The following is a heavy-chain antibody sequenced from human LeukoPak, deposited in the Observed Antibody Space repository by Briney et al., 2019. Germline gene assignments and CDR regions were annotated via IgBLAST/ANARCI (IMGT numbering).Heavy chain of an antibody. D-gene: IGHD2-8*01. Sequence: PGRSLRLSCAASGFTFSSYAMSWVRQAPGKGLEWVSAISGSGGSTYYADSVKGRFTISRDNSKNTLYLQMNSLRAEDTAVYYCAKDPVPEGYCTNGVCYVVRGAPPDDYRGQGTLVTVSS. V-gene: IGHV3-23*01. CDR1: GFTFSSYA. CDR2: ISGSGGST. J-gene: IGHJ4*02. CDR3: AKDPVPEGYCTNGVCYVVRGAPPDDY.